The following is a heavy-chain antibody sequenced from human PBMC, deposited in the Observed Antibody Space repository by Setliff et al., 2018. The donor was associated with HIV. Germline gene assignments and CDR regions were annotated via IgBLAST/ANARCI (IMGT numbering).Heavy chain of an antibody. CDR3: ARVLRDTSCYGP. V-gene: IGHV4-34*01. J-gene: IGHJ5*02. CDR2: IKHSGST. CDR1: ASSISSDYC. D-gene: IGHD2-2*01. Sequence: SETLSLTCAVSASSISSDYCWGWIRQPPGKGLEWIAEIKHSGSTNYNPSLKSRVTISVDTSKNQVSLKLTSVTAADTAVYYCARVLRDTSCYGPWGQGTLVTVSS.